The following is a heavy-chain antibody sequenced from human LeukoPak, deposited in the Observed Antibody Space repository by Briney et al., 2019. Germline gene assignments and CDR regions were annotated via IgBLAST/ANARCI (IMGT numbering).Heavy chain of an antibody. CDR2: IIPIFGTP. J-gene: IGHJ6*03. Sequence: SVKVSCKASGGTFRTYSVTWVRQAPGQGLEWMGGIIPIFGTPNYARKFQGRVKVTTDDATGTAYMELSSLMSEDTAIYYCARVDRYHFYLDVWGKGTPVTVSS. V-gene: IGHV1-69*05. CDR3: ARVDRYHFYLDV. CDR1: GGTFRTYS.